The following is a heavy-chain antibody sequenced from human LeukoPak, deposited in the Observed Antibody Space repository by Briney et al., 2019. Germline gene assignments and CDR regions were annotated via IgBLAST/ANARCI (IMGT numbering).Heavy chain of an antibody. V-gene: IGHV1-69*13. CDR1: GGTFSSYA. CDR2: IIPIFGTA. Sequence: SVKVSCKASGGTFSSYAISWVRQAPGQGLEWMGGIIPIFGTAHYEQKFQGRVTITADESTSTAYMELSSLRSEDTAVYYCARKVAATGYFDYWGQGTLVTVSS. D-gene: IGHD2-15*01. CDR3: ARKVAATGYFDY. J-gene: IGHJ4*02.